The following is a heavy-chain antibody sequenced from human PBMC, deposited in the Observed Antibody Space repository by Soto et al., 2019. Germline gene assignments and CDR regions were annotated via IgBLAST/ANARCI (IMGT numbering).Heavy chain of an antibody. J-gene: IGHJ6*03. V-gene: IGHV3-11*01. D-gene: IGHD2-2*01. CDR3: ARVSLDIVVVPARDYYYYMDV. Sequence: GGSLRLSCAASGFTFSDYYMSWIRQAPGKGLEWVSYISSSGSTIYYADSVKGRFTISRDNAKNSLYLQMSSLRAEDTAVYYCARVSLDIVVVPARDYYYYMDVWGKGTTVTVSS. CDR1: GFTFSDYY. CDR2: ISSSGSTI.